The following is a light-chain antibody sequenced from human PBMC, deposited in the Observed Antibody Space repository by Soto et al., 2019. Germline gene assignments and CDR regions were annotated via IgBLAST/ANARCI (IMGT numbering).Light chain of an antibody. CDR2: AAS. CDR1: QGISNY. CDR3: XKYNSAPRT. J-gene: IGKJ1*01. V-gene: IGKV1-27*01. Sequence: DIQMTQSPSSLSASVGDRVTITCRASQGISNYLAWYQQKPGKVPKLLIYAASTLQSGVPSRFSGSGSGTDFTLTISSXXXXXXXXXXCXKYNSAPRTFGQGTKVXIK.